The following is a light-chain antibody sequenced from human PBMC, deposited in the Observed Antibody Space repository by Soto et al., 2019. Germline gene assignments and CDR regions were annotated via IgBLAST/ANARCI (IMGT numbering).Light chain of an antibody. V-gene: IGKV3-20*01. J-gene: IGKJ1*01. CDR3: QQYGSSGT. CDR2: GAS. CDR1: QSVSSY. Sequence: EIVLTQSPATLSLSPGDRATLSCRASQSVSSYFAWYQQKPGQAPRLLIYGASNRATGIPDRSSGSGSGTDFTLTISRLEPEDFAVYYCQQYGSSGTFGQGTKVDIK.